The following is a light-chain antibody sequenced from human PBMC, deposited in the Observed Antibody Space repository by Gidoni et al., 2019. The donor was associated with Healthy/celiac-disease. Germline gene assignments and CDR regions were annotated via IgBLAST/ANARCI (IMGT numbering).Light chain of an antibody. CDR2: DAS. CDR1: QDISNY. CDR3: QQYDNLPPYT. Sequence: DIQMTQSQSSLSASVGDRVTITCQASQDISNYLNWYQQQPGKAPKLMIYDASNLETGVPSRFSGSGSGTDFTFTISSLQPEDIATYYCQQYDNLPPYTFGQGTKLEIK. J-gene: IGKJ2*01. V-gene: IGKV1-33*01.